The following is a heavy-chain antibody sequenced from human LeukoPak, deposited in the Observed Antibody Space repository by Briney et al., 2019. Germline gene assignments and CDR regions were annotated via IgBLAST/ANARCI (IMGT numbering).Heavy chain of an antibody. Sequence: SETLSLTCTVSGGSISSSSYYWGWIRQPPGKGLEWIGSIYYSGSTYYNPSLKSRVTISVDTSKNQFFLQLSSVPAADTAVYYCAASDLDYDFWSGSQWGGWFDPWGQGTLVTVSS. CDR2: IYYSGST. D-gene: IGHD3-3*01. V-gene: IGHV4-39*01. CDR3: AASDLDYDFWSGSQWGGWFDP. CDR1: GGSISSSSYY. J-gene: IGHJ5*02.